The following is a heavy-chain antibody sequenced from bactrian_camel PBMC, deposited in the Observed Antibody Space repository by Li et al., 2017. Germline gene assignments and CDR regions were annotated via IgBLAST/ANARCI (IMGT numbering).Heavy chain of an antibody. V-gene: IGHV3S57*01. D-gene: IGHD6*01. Sequence: HVQLVESGGDSVQAGGSLQLSCVASGHAYNGYCLGWFRQPPGKEREEVATYDSNGRMTYADSVKGRFTTSRDNAKNTLYLQLSSLKTEDTAMYYCTKGTGTVVAGAPCQDFGYWGQGTQVTVS. J-gene: IGHJ6*01. CDR1: GHAYNGYC. CDR2: YDSNGRM. CDR3: TKGTGTVVAGAPCQDFGY.